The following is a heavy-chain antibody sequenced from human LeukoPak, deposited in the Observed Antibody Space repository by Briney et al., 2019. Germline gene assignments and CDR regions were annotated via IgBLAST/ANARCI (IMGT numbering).Heavy chain of an antibody. J-gene: IGHJ4*02. CDR2: ISGSGGST. CDR1: GFTFSSYA. Sequence: GGSLRLSCAASGFTFSSYAMSWVRQAPGKGLEWVSAISGSGGSTYYADSVKGRFTISRDNAKNSLYLQMNSLRAEDTAVYYCARDFRYSGSYGDYWGQGTLVTVSS. CDR3: ARDFRYSGSYGDY. D-gene: IGHD1-26*01. V-gene: IGHV3-23*01.